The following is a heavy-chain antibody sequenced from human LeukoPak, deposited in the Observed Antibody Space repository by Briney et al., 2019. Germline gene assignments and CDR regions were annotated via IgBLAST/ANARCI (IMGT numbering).Heavy chain of an antibody. Sequence: SSETLSLTCTVSGGSISSYYWSWIRQPPGKGLEWIGYIYYSGSTNYNPSLKSRVTISVDTSKNQFSLKLSSVTAADTAVYYCARAYDSSGYNDYWGQGTLVTVSS. CDR2: IYYSGST. CDR3: ARAYDSSGYNDY. V-gene: IGHV4-59*01. CDR1: GGSISSYY. J-gene: IGHJ4*02. D-gene: IGHD3-22*01.